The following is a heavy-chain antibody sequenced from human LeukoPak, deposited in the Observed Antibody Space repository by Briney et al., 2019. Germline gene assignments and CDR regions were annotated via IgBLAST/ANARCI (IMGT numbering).Heavy chain of an antibody. D-gene: IGHD2-15*01. CDR2: ISYDGSNK. CDR3: ARYRLGYCSGGSRYSWFDP. V-gene: IGHV3-30*04. J-gene: IGHJ5*02. Sequence: GGSLRLSCAASGFTFSSYAMHWVRQAPGKGLEWVAVISYDGSNKYYADSVKGRFTISRDNAKNSLYLQMNSLRAEDTAVSYCARYRLGYCSGGSRYSWFDPWGQGTLVTVSS. CDR1: GFTFSSYA.